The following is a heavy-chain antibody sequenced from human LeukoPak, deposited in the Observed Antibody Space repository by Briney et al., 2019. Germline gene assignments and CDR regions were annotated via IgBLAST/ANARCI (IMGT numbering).Heavy chain of an antibody. J-gene: IGHJ3*02. CDR2: IYYSGST. V-gene: IGHV4-59*01. Sequence: SETLSLTCTVSGGSISSYYWSWIRQPPGKGPEWIGYIYYSGSTNYNPSLKSRVTISVDTSKNQFSLKLSSVTAADTAVYYCARNPKYADDAFDIWGQGTMVTVSS. CDR3: ARNPKYADDAFDI. D-gene: IGHD2-2*01. CDR1: GGSISSYY.